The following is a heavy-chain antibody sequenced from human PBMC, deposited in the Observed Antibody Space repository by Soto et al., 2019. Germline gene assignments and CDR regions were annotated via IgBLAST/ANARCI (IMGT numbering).Heavy chain of an antibody. Sequence: QITLKESGPTLVKPTQTLTLTCTFSGFSLSTSGVGVGWIRQPPGKALEWLALIYWDDDKRYSPSLKSRLTITKDTSKNRVVLTMTNMDPVDTATYYCAHRSIAAAGTLFDYWGQGTLVTVSS. CDR1: GFSLSTSGVG. CDR3: AHRSIAAAGTLFDY. V-gene: IGHV2-5*02. CDR2: IYWDDDK. D-gene: IGHD6-13*01. J-gene: IGHJ4*02.